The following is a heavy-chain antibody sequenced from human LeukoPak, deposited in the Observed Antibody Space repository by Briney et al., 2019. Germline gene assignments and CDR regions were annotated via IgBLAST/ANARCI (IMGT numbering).Heavy chain of an antibody. D-gene: IGHD6-6*01. CDR1: GGSISSYY. V-gene: IGHV4-59*01. J-gene: IGHJ4*02. CDR2: IYYTGST. CDR3: ARDPARLVYFDY. Sequence: SETLSPTCTVSGGSISSYYWSSIRQPPGKGLEWIWYIYYTGSTNYNPSLKSRVTISVDTSKNQFSLKLSSVTAADTAVYYCARDPARLVYFDYWGQGTLVTVSS.